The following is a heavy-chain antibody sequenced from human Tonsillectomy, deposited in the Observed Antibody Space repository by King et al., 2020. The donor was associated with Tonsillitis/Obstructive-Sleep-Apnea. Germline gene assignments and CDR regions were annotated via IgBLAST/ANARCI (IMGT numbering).Heavy chain of an antibody. Sequence: DVQLVESGGGLVQPGGSLRLSCAASGFTFSSYWMSWFRQAPGKGLEGVANIKQDGSEKYYVDSVKGRFTISRDNAKNSLYLQMNSLRAEDTAVYYCAREDSSAWGRFDYWGQGTLVTVSS. J-gene: IGHJ4*02. V-gene: IGHV3-7*04. CDR3: AREDSSAWGRFDY. CDR1: GFTFSSYW. CDR2: IKQDGSEK. D-gene: IGHD6-19*01.